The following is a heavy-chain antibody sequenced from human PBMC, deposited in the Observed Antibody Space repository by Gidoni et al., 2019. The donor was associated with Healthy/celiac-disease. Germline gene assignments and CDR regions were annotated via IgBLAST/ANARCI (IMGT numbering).Heavy chain of an antibody. CDR2: ISSSSSYI. Sequence: EVQLVEPGGGLVKPGGPLRPSCAASGFPSSSYSMNWVRQAPGKGLGWVSSISSSSSYIYYADSVKGRFTISRDNAKNSLYLQMNSLRAEDTAVYYCARDSRRYFDWPTSPPNYWGQGTLVTVSS. J-gene: IGHJ4*02. CDR1: GFPSSSYS. CDR3: ARDSRRYFDWPTSPPNY. V-gene: IGHV3-21*01. D-gene: IGHD3-9*01.